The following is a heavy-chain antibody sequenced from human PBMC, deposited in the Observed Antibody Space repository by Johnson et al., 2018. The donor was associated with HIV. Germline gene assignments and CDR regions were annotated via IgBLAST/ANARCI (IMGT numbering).Heavy chain of an antibody. CDR2: INWNGGST. J-gene: IGHJ3*02. CDR3: ARVRAAAVSDAFDI. CDR1: GFNFDDYG. V-gene: IGHV3-20*04. D-gene: IGHD6-13*01. Sequence: VLLLESGGGVVRPGGSLRLSCAASGFNFDDYGMTWVRQAPGKGLEWVSGINWNGGSTGCADSVKGRFTISRDNAKNSLYLQMNSLRADDTALYYCARVRAAAVSDAFDIWGQGTMVTVSS.